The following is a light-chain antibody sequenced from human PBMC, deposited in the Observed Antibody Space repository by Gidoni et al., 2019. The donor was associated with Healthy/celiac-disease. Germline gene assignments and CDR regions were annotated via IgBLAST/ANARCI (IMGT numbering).Light chain of an antibody. CDR2: WAS. Sequence: DTVMTQSPDSLAVSLGERATINCKSSQSVLYSSNNKNYIAWYQQTPGQPPKLLIYWASTRESGVPDRFSGSGSGTDFTLTISSLQDEDVAVYYCQQYYSTPRTFGQGTKLEIK. CDR1: QSVLYSSNNKNY. J-gene: IGKJ2*01. V-gene: IGKV4-1*01. CDR3: QQYYSTPRT.